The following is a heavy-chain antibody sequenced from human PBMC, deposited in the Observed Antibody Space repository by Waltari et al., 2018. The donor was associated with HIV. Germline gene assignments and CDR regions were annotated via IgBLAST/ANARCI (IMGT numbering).Heavy chain of an antibody. V-gene: IGHV3-64*01. CDR1: GFTFSDYA. J-gene: IGHJ1*01. CDR3: ARDYGGLPEHLQH. Sequence: EVQLVESGGGLVQPGGSLILSCAASGFTFSDYAMHWVRQAPGKGLEYVSSISLNGGSTYYASSVKGRFTISRDNSKNTLHLQMGSLRAEDMAVYYCARDYGGLPEHLQHWGQGTLVIVSS. CDR2: ISLNGGST. D-gene: IGHD5-12*01.